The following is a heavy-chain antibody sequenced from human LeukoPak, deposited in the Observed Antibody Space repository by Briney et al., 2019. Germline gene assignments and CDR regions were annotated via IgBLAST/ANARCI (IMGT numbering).Heavy chain of an antibody. V-gene: IGHV3-21*01. J-gene: IGHJ3*02. Sequence: GGSLRLSCAASGFTFSSYSMNWVRQAPGKGLEWVSSISDSSSYIYYADSVKGRFTISRDNAENSLYLQMNSLRAEDTAVYYCARDLWGDDFWSDHDAFDIWGQGTMVTVSS. CDR1: GFTFSSYS. CDR3: ARDLWGDDFWSDHDAFDI. D-gene: IGHD3-3*01. CDR2: ISDSSSYI.